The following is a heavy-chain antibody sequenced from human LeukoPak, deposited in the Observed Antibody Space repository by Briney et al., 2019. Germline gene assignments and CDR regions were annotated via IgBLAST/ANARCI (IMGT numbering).Heavy chain of an antibody. D-gene: IGHD1-7*01. CDR1: GYTFTGYN. Sequence: ASVKVSCKASGYTFTGYNIHWVRQAPGQGLEWMGGIIPIFGTANYAQKFQGRVTITADESTSTAYMELSSLRSEDTAVYYCARGTGTTPWGDMGPWGQGTLVTVSS. CDR2: IIPIFGTA. CDR3: ARGTGTTPWGDMGP. J-gene: IGHJ4*02. V-gene: IGHV1-69*13.